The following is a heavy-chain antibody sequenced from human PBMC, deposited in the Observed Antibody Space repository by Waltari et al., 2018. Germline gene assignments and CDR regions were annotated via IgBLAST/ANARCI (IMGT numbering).Heavy chain of an antibody. CDR2: ASDSGGSS. Sequence: EVQLLESGGGLVQPGGSLRLSCPASGFSFSNYAMSWVRQVPGKGLEWVSAASDSGGSSYYADSVKGRFTISRGNSKNMLYLQMKYLSAEDTALYYCAKDLLPTGVFDYWGQGALVTVSS. CDR1: GFSFSNYA. D-gene: IGHD3-10*01. J-gene: IGHJ4*02. CDR3: AKDLLPTGVFDY. V-gene: IGHV3-23*01.